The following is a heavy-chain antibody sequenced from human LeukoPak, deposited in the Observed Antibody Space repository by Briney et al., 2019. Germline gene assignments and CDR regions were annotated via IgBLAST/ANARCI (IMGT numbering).Heavy chain of an antibody. D-gene: IGHD1-26*01. Sequence: GGSLRRSCAASGFTFSSYSMNWVRQAPGKGLEWVSSISSSSSYIYYADSVKGRFTISRDNAKNSLYLQMNSLRAEDTAVYYCARDLFSGTYHEDFWGQGTLVIVSS. V-gene: IGHV3-21*01. CDR3: ARDLFSGTYHEDF. CDR1: GFTFSSYS. CDR2: ISSSSSYI. J-gene: IGHJ4*02.